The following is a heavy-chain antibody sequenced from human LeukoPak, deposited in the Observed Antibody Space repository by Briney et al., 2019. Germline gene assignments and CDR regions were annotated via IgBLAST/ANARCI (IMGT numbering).Heavy chain of an antibody. V-gene: IGHV3-21*01. CDR2: ISSSSSYI. CDR3: ARERFSSGRYQDY. J-gene: IGHJ4*02. Sequence: GGSLRLSCVASGFTFSSYAMSWVRQAPGKGLEWVSSISSSSSYIYYADSVKGRFTISRDDAKNSLYLQMSSLRAEDTAVYYCARERFSSGRYQDYWGQGTLVTVSS. D-gene: IGHD6-19*01. CDR1: GFTFSSYA.